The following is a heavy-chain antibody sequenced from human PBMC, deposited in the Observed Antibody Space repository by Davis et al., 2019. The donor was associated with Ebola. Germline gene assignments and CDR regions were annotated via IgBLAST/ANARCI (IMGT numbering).Heavy chain of an antibody. CDR1: GFTFGDYA. Sequence: GESLKISCTTSGFTFGDYAMTWVRQAPGKGLEWVSVIYSGGSTYYADSVKGRFTISRDNSKNTLYLQMNSLRAEDTAVYYCARGSTIAVAGTPYYYGMDVWGQGTTVTVSS. CDR3: ARGSTIAVAGTPYYYGMDV. J-gene: IGHJ6*02. V-gene: IGHV3-66*01. CDR2: IYSGGST. D-gene: IGHD6-19*01.